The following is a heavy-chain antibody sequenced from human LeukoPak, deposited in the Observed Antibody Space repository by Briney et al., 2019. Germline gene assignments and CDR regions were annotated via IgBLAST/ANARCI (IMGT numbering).Heavy chain of an antibody. Sequence: GGSLRLSCAASGFTISSYMNWVRQAPGKGLEWVSVIYSGGATYYADSVRGRFTISRDNSKNTLFLQMNGLRAEDTAVYYCARGGNWDLYYFDYWGQGTLVTVSS. D-gene: IGHD7-27*01. V-gene: IGHV3-53*01. CDR1: GFTISSY. CDR2: IYSGGAT. CDR3: ARGGNWDLYYFDY. J-gene: IGHJ4*02.